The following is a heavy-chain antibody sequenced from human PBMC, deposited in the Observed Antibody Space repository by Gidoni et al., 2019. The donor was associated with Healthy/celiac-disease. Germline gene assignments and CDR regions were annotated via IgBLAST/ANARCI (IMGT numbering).Heavy chain of an antibody. V-gene: IGHV4-61*01. CDR3: ARGLVGATHFSLWHTHNFDL. CDR1: GGSASSGSYY. Sequence: QVQLQESGPGLVRPSETLSLTCTVSGGSASSGSYYWSWIRQPPGKGLEWIGYIYYSGSTNYNPSLKSRVTISVDTSKNQFSLKLSSVTAADTAVYYCARGLVGATHFSLWHTHNFDLWGRGTLVTVSS. CDR2: IYYSGST. J-gene: IGHJ2*01. D-gene: IGHD1-26*01.